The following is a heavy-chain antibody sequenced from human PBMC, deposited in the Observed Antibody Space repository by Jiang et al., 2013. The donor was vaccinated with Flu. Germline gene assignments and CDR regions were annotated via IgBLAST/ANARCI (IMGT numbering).Heavy chain of an antibody. J-gene: IGHJ4*02. V-gene: IGHV1-8*02. CDR3: CIMITFGGEGAFDY. D-gene: IGHD3-16*01. CDR2: MNPNSGNT. Sequence: TSYDINWVRQATGQGLEWMGWMNPNSGNTGYAQKFQGRVTMTRNTSVSTAYMELSSLRSEDTAVYYCCIMITFGGEGAFDYWGQGTLVTVSS. CDR1: TSYD.